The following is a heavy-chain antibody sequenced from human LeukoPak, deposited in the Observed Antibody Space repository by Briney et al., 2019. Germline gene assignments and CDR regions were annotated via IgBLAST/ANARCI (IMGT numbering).Heavy chain of an antibody. CDR1: GFTFSSYA. Sequence: GGSLRLSCAASGFTFSSYAMSWVRQSPGKGLEWVSTISGGGDNTYYADSVKGRFTISRDNSKNTLYLQMNSLRAEDTAVYYCARDTRRYCSSTSCPNAFDIWGQGTMVTVSS. J-gene: IGHJ3*02. CDR3: ARDTRRYCSSTSCPNAFDI. CDR2: ISGGGDNT. V-gene: IGHV3-23*01. D-gene: IGHD2-2*01.